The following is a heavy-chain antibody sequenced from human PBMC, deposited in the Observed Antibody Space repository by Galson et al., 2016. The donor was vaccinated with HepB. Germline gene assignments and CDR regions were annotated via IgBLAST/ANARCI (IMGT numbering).Heavy chain of an antibody. D-gene: IGHD5-24*01. CDR3: GKVEEGYNRHYYYGMDV. CDR1: GGTFNSYA. Sequence: SVKVSCKASGGTFNSYALSWVRQAPGQGLEWMGEIIPIFGKANYAQRFQGRVKITADESTSTAYMELSSLRAEDTTVYYCGKVEEGYNRHYYYGMDVWGQGTTVTVPS. CDR2: IIPIFGKA. V-gene: IGHV1-69*13. J-gene: IGHJ6*02.